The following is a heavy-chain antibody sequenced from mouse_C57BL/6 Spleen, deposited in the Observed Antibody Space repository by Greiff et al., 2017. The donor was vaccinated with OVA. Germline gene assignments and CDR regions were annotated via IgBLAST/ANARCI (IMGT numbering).Heavy chain of an antibody. CDR3: ALTGTAGGVFY. CDR1: GYTFTSYW. D-gene: IGHD4-1*01. Sequence: QVQLQQPGAELVRPGPSVKLSCKASGYTFTSYWMHWVKQRPGQGLEWIGVIDPSDSYTNYNQKFKGKATLTVDTSSSTAYMQLSSLTSEDSAVYYCALTGTAGGVFYWGQGTTLTVSS. V-gene: IGHV1-59*01. CDR2: IDPSDSYT. J-gene: IGHJ2*01.